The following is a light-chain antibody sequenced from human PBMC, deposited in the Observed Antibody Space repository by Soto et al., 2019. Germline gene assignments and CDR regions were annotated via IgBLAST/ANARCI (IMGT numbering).Light chain of an antibody. J-gene: IGKJ2*01. CDR2: GAS. V-gene: IGKV3-20*01. CDR3: HQFGGSPPYT. Sequence: EIVLTQSPGTLSLSPGERATLSCRVSQSVSSSYLAWYQQKPGQAPRLLIYGASSRATGIPDRFSGSGSGTDFTLTISRLEPEDFAVFYCHQFGGSPPYTFGQGTKLEIK. CDR1: QSVSSSY.